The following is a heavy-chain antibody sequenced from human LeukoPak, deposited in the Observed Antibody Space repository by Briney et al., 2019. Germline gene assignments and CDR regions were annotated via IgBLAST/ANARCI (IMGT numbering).Heavy chain of an antibody. CDR2: ISYDGSNK. CDR3: ARAPQGYCSGGSCYPYYYYYYGMDV. V-gene: IGHV3-30*04. J-gene: IGHJ6*02. CDR1: GFTFSSYA. D-gene: IGHD2-15*01. Sequence: GGSLRLSCAASGFTFSSYAMHWVRQAPGKGLEWVAVISYDGSNKYYADSVKGRFTISRDNSKNTLYLQMNSLRAEDTAVYYCARAPQGYCSGGSCYPYYYYYYGMDVWGQGTTVTVSS.